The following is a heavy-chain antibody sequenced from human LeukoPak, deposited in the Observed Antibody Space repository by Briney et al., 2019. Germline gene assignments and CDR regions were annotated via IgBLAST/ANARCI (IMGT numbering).Heavy chain of an antibody. V-gene: IGHV3-23*01. J-gene: IGHJ4*02. CDR3: ARGSGWLLSPDY. CDR1: GFTFSSSA. Sequence: GGSLRLSCAASGFTFSSSAMSWLRQAPGKGLEWVSAINGGGGSTYYADSVKGRFTISRDNAKNSLYLQMNSLRAEDTAVYYCARGSGWLLSPDYWGQGTLVTVSS. D-gene: IGHD6-19*01. CDR2: INGGGGST.